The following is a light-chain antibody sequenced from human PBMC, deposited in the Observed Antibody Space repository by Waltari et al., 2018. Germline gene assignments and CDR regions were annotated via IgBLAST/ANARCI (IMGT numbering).Light chain of an antibody. V-gene: IGLV2-8*01. Sequence: QSALTQPPSASGSPGQSGTISCTGTSSDAGGFPSVSWFQQHPGKAPKLIIYEVAKRPSGVPDRFSGSKSGNTASLTVSGLQAEDEADYYCSSYGGDNNYVFGSGTKVTVL. J-gene: IGLJ1*01. CDR2: EVA. CDR3: SSYGGDNNYV. CDR1: SSDAGGFPS.